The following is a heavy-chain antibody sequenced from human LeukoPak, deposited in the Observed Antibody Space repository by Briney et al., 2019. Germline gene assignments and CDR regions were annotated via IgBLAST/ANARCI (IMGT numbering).Heavy chain of an antibody. CDR3: AKAGSGSSLYYYYMDV. D-gene: IGHD3-3*01. J-gene: IGHJ6*03. V-gene: IGHV3-23*01. CDR1: GFTFSNYA. CDR2: ISGSGGST. Sequence: GGSLRLSCEPSGFTFSNYAMSWVRQAPGKGLEWVSAISGSGGSTYYADSVKGRFTISRDNSKNTLSLQMISLRAEDTAVYYCAKAGSGSSLYYYYMDVWGKGTTVTVSS.